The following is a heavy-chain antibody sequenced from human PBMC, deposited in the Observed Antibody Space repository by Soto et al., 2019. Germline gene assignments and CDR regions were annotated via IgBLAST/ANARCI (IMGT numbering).Heavy chain of an antibody. CDR3: ARGFSLVDAFDI. V-gene: IGHV4-30-4*01. J-gene: IGHJ3*02. D-gene: IGHD3-10*01. CDR1: GGSISSGDYY. CDR2: IYYSGST. Sequence: QVQLQESGPGLVKPSQTLSLTCTVSGGSISSGDYYWSWIRQPPGKGLEWIGYIYYSGSTYYNPSLQRRVTISGGTSKDQVSLKLSSVTAADTAVYYCARGFSLVDAFDIWGQGTMVTVSS.